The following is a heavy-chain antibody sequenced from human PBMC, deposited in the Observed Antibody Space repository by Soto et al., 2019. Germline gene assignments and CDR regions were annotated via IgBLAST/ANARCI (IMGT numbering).Heavy chain of an antibody. Sequence: ASVKVSCKASGYTLTGYYMHWVRQAPGQGLEWMGWINPNSGGANYAQKFQGRVTMTRDTSISTAYMELSRLRSDDTAVYYCARGVRTTYYFDYWGQGTLVTVSS. V-gene: IGHV1-2*02. D-gene: IGHD4-17*01. CDR1: GYTLTGYY. CDR3: ARGVRTTYYFDY. CDR2: INPNSGGA. J-gene: IGHJ4*02.